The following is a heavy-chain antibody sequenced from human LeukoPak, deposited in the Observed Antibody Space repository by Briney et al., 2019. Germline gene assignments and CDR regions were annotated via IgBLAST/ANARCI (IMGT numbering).Heavy chain of an antibody. D-gene: IGHD4-17*01. CDR2: INPNSGGT. J-gene: IGHJ4*02. CDR3: ARDVGDYGDYVTGLDY. CDR1: GYTFTGYY. V-gene: IGHV1-2*02. Sequence: GASVKVSCKASGYTFTGYYMHWVRQAPGQGLEWMGWINPNSGGTNYAQKFQGRVTMTRDTSISTAYMELSRLRSDDTAVYYCARDVGDYGDYVTGLDYWGQGTLVTVSS.